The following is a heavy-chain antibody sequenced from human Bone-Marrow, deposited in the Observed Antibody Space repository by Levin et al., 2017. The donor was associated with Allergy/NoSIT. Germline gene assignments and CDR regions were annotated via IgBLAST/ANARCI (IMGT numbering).Heavy chain of an antibody. CDR1: GFTFSSYA. Sequence: GGSLRLSCAASGFTFSSYAMSWVRQAPGKGLEWVSAISGSGGSTYYADSVKGRFTISRDNSKNTLYLQMNSLRAEDTAVYYCANYQVGWFREITLDVWGKGTTVTVSS. CDR2: ISGSGGST. D-gene: IGHD3-10*01. V-gene: IGHV3-23*01. J-gene: IGHJ6*04. CDR3: ANYQVGWFREITLDV.